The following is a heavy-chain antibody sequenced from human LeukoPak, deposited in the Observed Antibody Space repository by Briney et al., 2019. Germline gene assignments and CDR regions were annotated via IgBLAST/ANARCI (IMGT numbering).Heavy chain of an antibody. CDR1: VYTFTNYA. V-gene: IGHV7-4-1*01. J-gene: IGHJ4*02. D-gene: IGHD5-18*01. CDR2: INTNTGNP. CDR3: ARGTADPDY. Sequence: ASVKVSCKASVYTFTNYAMHWVRQAPGQGLEGMGWINTNTGNPTYAQGFTGRLVFSLDTSVSTPYVHNRTLKAEDTAVYCCARGTADPDYWDQGTLVTVSS.